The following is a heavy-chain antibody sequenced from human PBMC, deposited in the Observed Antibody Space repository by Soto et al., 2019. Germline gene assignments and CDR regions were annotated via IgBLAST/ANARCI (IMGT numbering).Heavy chain of an antibody. CDR2: IYTNGNT. Sequence: SLTCTVSGGSISDYYWSWIRQPAGKGLEWIGRIYTNGNTDYNPSLNSRVTISIDTSKNQFSLKVTSMTAADTAVYYCARERREKIHDGYDIDYWGQGTLVTVYS. D-gene: IGHD5-12*01. J-gene: IGHJ4*02. V-gene: IGHV4-4*07. CDR1: GGSISDYY. CDR3: ARERREKIHDGYDIDY.